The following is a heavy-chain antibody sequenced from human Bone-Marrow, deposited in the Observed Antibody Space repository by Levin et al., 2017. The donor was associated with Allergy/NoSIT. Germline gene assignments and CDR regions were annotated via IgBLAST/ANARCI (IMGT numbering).Heavy chain of an antibody. CDR2: ISGSGGST. D-gene: IGHD3-22*01. V-gene: IGHV3-23*01. Sequence: GGSLRLSCAASGFTFSSYAMSWVRQAPGKGLEWVSTISGSGGSTYYADSVKGRFTISRDNSKNTLYLQMNSLRAEDTAVYYCAKGESRSGYYFDYWGQGTLVTVSS. CDR1: GFTFSSYA. J-gene: IGHJ4*02. CDR3: AKGESRSGYYFDY.